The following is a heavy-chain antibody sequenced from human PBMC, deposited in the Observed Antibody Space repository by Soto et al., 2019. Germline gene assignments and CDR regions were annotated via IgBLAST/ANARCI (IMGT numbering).Heavy chain of an antibody. J-gene: IGHJ6*02. CDR3: ARGGINYYGSGSYYYGMDV. V-gene: IGHV1-69*13. D-gene: IGHD3-10*01. CDR2: IIPIFGTA. Sequence: SVKVSCKASGGTFSSYAISWVRQAPGQGLEWMGGIIPIFGTANYAQKFQGRVTITADESTSTAYMELSSLRSEDTAVYYCARGGINYYGSGSYYYGMDVWGQGTTVTVSS. CDR1: GGTFSSYA.